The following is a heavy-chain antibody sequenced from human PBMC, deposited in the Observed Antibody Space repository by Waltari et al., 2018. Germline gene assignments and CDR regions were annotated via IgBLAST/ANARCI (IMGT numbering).Heavy chain of an antibody. CDR2: INPITGGT. J-gene: IGHJ5*02. D-gene: IGHD1-26*01. Sequence: QVQLVQSGAEVKKPGASLTVSCTASGFTFTDYHFHWLRQAPGQGFEWMGWINPITGGTMYAQKFQSRVTLTRDTSSSTTFMELSSLKSDDTAVYYCARIDFSGNYNWFDPWGQGTPVTVSA. V-gene: IGHV1-2*02. CDR3: ARIDFSGNYNWFDP. CDR1: GFTFTDYH.